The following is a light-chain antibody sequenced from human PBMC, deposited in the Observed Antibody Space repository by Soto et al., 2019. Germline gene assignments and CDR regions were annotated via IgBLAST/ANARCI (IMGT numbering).Light chain of an antibody. CDR2: EVS. CDR3: SSYAGSNNWV. V-gene: IGLV2-8*01. CDR1: SSNVADYNY. J-gene: IGLJ3*02. Sequence: QSALTQPPSASGSPGQSVTISCTGPSSNVADYNYVSWYQQYPGKAPKLMIYEVSKRPSGVPDRFSGSKSGNTASLTVSGLQAEDEADYYCSSYAGSNNWVFGGGTKLTVL.